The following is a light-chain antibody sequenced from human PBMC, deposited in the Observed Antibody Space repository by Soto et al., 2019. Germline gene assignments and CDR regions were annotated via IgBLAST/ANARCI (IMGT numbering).Light chain of an antibody. CDR2: AAS. J-gene: IGKJ1*01. CDR1: QYISAY. Sequence: DIQMTQSPSSLSASVGDRVTITCRASQYISAYLNWYQHKPGKAPKLLIHAASSLQSGVPPRCSGSGSGTDFTLTISSLQPEDFATYFCQQSYSTSVTFGRGTKVEIK. V-gene: IGKV1-39*01. CDR3: QQSYSTSVT.